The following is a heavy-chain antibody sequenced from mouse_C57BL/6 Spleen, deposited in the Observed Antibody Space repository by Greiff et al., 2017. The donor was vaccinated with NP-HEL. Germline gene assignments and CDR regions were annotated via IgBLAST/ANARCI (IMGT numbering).Heavy chain of an antibody. CDR3: AREEDFAY. J-gene: IGHJ3*01. CDR1: GFSLTSYG. Sequence: QVQLQQSGPGLVQPSQSLSITCTVSGFSLTSYGVHWVRQSPGKGLEWLGVIWSGGSTDYNAAFISRLSISKDNSKSQVFFKMNSLQADDTAIYYCAREEDFAYWGQGTLVTVSA. V-gene: IGHV2-2*01. CDR2: IWSGGST.